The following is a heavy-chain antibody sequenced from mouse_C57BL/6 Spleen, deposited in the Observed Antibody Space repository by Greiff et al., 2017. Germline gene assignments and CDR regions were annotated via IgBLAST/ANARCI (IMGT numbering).Heavy chain of an antibody. CDR1: GYTFTDYY. V-gene: IGHV1-26*01. Sequence: EVQLQQSGPELVKPGASVKISCKASGYTFTDYYMNWVKQSHGKSLEWIGDINPNNGGTSYNQKFKGKATLTVDKSSSTAYMELRSLTSADSAVYYSAREEDGYYDYFDDWGQGTTLTVSS. CDR2: INPNNGGT. CDR3: AREEDGYYDYFDD. D-gene: IGHD2-3*01. J-gene: IGHJ2*01.